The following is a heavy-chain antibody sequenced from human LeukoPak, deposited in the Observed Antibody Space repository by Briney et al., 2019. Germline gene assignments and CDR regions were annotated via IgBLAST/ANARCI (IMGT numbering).Heavy chain of an antibody. D-gene: IGHD3-3*01. CDR2: IIPIFGTA. Sequence: ASVKVSCKASGGTFSSYAISWVRQAPGQGLEWMGGIIPIFGTANYAQKFQGRVTITADESTSTAYMELSSLRSEDTAVYYCAKEYDFWSGYPMYYFDYWGQGTLVTVSS. CDR3: AKEYDFWSGYPMYYFDY. V-gene: IGHV1-69*01. J-gene: IGHJ4*02. CDR1: GGTFSSYA.